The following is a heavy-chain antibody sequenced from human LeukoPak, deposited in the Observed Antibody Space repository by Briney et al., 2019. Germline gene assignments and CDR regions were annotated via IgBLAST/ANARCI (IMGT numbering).Heavy chain of an antibody. Sequence: GGSLRLSCAASGFTFSSYEMNWVRQAPGKGLEWVSYISSSSSTIYYADSVEGRFAISRDNAKNSLYLQMNSLRAEDTAVYYCARDPGSTDYWGQGTLVTVSS. V-gene: IGHV3-48*03. D-gene: IGHD6-13*01. CDR3: ARDPGSTDY. CDR2: ISSSSSTI. CDR1: GFTFSSYE. J-gene: IGHJ4*02.